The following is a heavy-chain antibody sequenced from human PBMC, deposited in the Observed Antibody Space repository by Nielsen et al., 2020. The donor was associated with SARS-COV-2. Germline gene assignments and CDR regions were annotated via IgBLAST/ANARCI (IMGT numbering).Heavy chain of an antibody. Sequence: ASVKVSCKASGYTFTSYGISWVRQAPGQGLEWMGWISAYNGNTNYAQKLQGRVTMTTDTSTSTAYMELRSLRSDDTAVYYCARDRSGDYGTDYYYYYGMDVWGQGTTVTVSS. D-gene: IGHD4-17*01. J-gene: IGHJ6*02. CDR1: GYTFTSYG. V-gene: IGHV1-18*01. CDR2: ISAYNGNT. CDR3: ARDRSGDYGTDYYYYYGMDV.